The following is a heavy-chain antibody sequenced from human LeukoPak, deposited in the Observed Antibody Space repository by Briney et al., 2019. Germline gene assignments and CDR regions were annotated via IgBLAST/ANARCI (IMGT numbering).Heavy chain of an antibody. CDR3: ARHVRTTGTTDGGY. D-gene: IGHD1-1*01. CDR1: GYSFTSYG. J-gene: IGHJ4*02. CDR2: IDRSDSYT. V-gene: IGHV5-10-1*01. Sequence: GESLKISCKCSGYSFTSYGISWVRQMPGKGLEWMGRIDRSDSYTNYSPSFQGHVTISADKSISTGYLQWSSLKASDTAMYYCARHVRTTGTTDGGYWGQGTLVTVSS.